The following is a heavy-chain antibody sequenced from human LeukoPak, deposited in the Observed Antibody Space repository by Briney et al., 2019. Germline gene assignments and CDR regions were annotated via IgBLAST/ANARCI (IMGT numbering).Heavy chain of an antibody. V-gene: IGHV3-30-3*01. D-gene: IGHD2-2*01. CDR1: GFTFSRYT. J-gene: IGHJ4*02. Sequence: GGSLRLSCAASGFTFSRYTMNWVRQAPGKGLGWVAVISYDGINKYYADSVKGRFTISRDNSKNTLYLQMNSLRAEDTAVYYCASGGGYCSSTSYYVSDYWGQGTLVTVSS. CDR2: ISYDGINK. CDR3: ASGGGYCSSTSYYVSDY.